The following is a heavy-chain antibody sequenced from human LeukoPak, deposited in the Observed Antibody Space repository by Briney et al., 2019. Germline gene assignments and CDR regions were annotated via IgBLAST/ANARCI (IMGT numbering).Heavy chain of an antibody. V-gene: IGHV3-64*01. Sequence: GSLRLSSVASGFTFSTYPMHWVRQAPGKELEYVSAISSNGDSKYNAKSVKGRFTISRDNSKDTLILQMGSLRVEDMAVYYCARETAAAATACFDSWGQGALVTV. J-gene: IGHJ4*02. D-gene: IGHD6-13*01. CDR3: ARETAAAATACFDS. CDR1: GFTFSTYP. CDR2: ISSNGDSK.